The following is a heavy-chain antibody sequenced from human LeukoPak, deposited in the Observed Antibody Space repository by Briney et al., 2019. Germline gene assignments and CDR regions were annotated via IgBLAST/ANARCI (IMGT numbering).Heavy chain of an antibody. J-gene: IGHJ4*02. CDR3: ARRSGGFDY. Sequence: PSGTLSLTCAVSGGSISSNNWWSWVRQSPGKGLQWIGETYHSGATNSNPSLKSRVTISVDKSKSQFSLKLSSVTAADTAVYYCARRSGGFDYWGQGTLVTVSS. CDR1: GGSISSNNW. D-gene: IGHD3-10*01. V-gene: IGHV4-4*02. CDR2: TYHSGAT.